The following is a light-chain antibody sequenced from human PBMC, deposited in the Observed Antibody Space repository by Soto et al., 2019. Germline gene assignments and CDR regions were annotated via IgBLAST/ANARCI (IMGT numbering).Light chain of an antibody. CDR3: AAWXDSLKGGV. Sequence: QSVLTQPPSASGTPGQRVTISCSGSSSNIGSENVNWYQQVPGTAPKLLIYANNQRPSGVPDRFSVSKSGTSASLAIGGLXXXXXXXXXXAAWXDSLKGGVFGGGTKLTVL. CDR2: ANN. V-gene: IGLV1-44*01. CDR1: SSNIGSEN. J-gene: IGLJ3*02.